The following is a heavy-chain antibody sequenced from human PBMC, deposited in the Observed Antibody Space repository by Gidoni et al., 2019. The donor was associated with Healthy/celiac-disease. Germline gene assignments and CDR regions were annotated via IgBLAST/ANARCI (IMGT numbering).Heavy chain of an antibody. D-gene: IGHD2-21*02. CDR2: INPSGGST. V-gene: IGHV1-46*01. CDR1: GYTFTSYY. J-gene: IGHJ4*02. Sequence: QVQLVQSGAEVKKPGASVKVSCKASGYTFTSYYMHWVRQAPGQGLEWMGIINPSGGSTSYAQKFQGRVTMTRDTSTITVYMELSSLRSEDTAVYYCARSYCGGDCYMYYFDYWGQGTLVTVSS. CDR3: ARSYCGGDCYMYYFDY.